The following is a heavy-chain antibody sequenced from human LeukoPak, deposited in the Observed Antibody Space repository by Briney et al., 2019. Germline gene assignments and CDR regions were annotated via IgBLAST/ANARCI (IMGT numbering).Heavy chain of an antibody. D-gene: IGHD4-17*01. CDR1: GGSISSSSYY. Sequence: SETLSLTCTVSGGSISSSSYYWGWIRQPPGKGLEWIGSIYYSGSTYYNPSLKSRVTISVDTSKNQFSLKLSSVTAADTAVYYCAREEPYGDSHLDYWGQGTLVTVSS. CDR2: IYYSGST. J-gene: IGHJ4*02. V-gene: IGHV4-39*07. CDR3: AREEPYGDSHLDY.